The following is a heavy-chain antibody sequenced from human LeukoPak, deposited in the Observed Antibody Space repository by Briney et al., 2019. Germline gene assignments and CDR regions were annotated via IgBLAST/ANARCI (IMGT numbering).Heavy chain of an antibody. Sequence: GGSLRLSCAASGFTFSSYAMNWIRQAPGKGLEWVAYFGSTGTIHYADSLKGRFTISRDNAKMSLFLQMNSLRAEDTAVYYCARSNGLRYFEYWGQGTLVTVSS. CDR2: FGSTGTI. J-gene: IGHJ4*02. V-gene: IGHV3-69-1*01. CDR3: ARSNGLRYFEY. CDR1: GFTFSSYA. D-gene: IGHD2-8*01.